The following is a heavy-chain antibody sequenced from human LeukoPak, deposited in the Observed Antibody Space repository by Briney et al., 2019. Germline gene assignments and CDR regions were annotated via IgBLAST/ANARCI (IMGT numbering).Heavy chain of an antibody. CDR2: INPNSGGT. CDR1: GYTFSGYY. D-gene: IGHD6-13*01. V-gene: IGHV1-2*02. Sequence: ASVKVSCKTSGYTFSGYYMHWVRQAPGQGLEWMGWINPNSGGTSYAQKFQGRVTMTRDTSLSTAYMGLSRLRSDDTAVYYCARAPQQQLVLFEYYFDYWGQGTLVTVSS. CDR3: ARAPQQQLVLFEYYFDY. J-gene: IGHJ4*02.